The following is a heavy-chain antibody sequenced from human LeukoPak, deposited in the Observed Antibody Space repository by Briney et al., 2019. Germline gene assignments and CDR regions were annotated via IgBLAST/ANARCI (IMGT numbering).Heavy chain of an antibody. Sequence: ASVKVSCKASGYTFTSYDINWVRQATGQGLEWMGWMNPNSGNTGYAQKFQGRVTMTRNTSISTAYMELSSLRSEDTAVYYCARGRTHTIQIRFLEWLLREDWLDPWGQGTLVTVSS. CDR2: MNPNSGNT. D-gene: IGHD3-3*01. V-gene: IGHV1-8*01. CDR3: ARGRTHTIQIRFLEWLLREDWLDP. J-gene: IGHJ5*02. CDR1: GYTFTSYD.